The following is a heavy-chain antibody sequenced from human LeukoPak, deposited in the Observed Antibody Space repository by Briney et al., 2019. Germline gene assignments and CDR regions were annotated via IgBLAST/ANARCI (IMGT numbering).Heavy chain of an antibody. Sequence: GVSLRLSCAASGFTFSSYSMNWVRQAPGKGLEWVSSISSSSSYIYYADSVKGRFTISRDNAKNSLYLQMNSLRAEDTAVYYCARDWGEYYFDYWGQGTLVTVSS. CDR1: GFTFSSYS. V-gene: IGHV3-21*01. D-gene: IGHD3-16*01. J-gene: IGHJ4*02. CDR2: ISSSSSYI. CDR3: ARDWGEYYFDY.